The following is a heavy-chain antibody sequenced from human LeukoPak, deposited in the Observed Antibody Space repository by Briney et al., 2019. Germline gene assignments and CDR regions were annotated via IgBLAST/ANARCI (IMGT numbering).Heavy chain of an antibody. CDR3: ARGPRVLSGGKASDI. D-gene: IGHD1-26*01. V-gene: IGHV4-59*01. Sequence: SETLSLTCTVSGGSISTYSWTWIRQPPGRGLECIGYIYYSGSTNYNPSLKSRVTISVDTSKNQFSLKLSSVTAADTAVYYCARGPRVLSGGKASDIWGDETTVTVSS. CDR2: IYYSGST. CDR1: GGSISTYS. J-gene: IGHJ3*02.